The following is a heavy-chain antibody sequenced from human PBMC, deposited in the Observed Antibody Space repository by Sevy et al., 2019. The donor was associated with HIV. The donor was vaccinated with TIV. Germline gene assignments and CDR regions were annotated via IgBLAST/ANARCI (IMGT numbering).Heavy chain of an antibody. CDR3: ARAHCSGGRCYSLAY. J-gene: IGHJ4*02. CDR2: ISPHNGDT. Sequence: ASVKVSCKISGYTFTTYHITWVRQAPGQGPECMGRISPHNGDTNYAPKFQGRVTMITDKSTSTAYMELRSLRSGDTAVYYCARAHCSGGRCYSLAYWGQGTLVTVSS. V-gene: IGHV1-18*01. D-gene: IGHD2-15*01. CDR1: GYTFTTYH.